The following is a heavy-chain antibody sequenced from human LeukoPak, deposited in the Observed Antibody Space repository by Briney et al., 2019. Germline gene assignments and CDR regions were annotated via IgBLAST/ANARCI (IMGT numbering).Heavy chain of an antibody. Sequence: KPSEALSLTCAVYGGSFSGYYWSWIRQPPGKGLEWIGEINHSGSTNYNPSLKSRVTISVDTSKNQFSLKLSSVTAADTAVYYCARQSISGYSSSPFDYWGQGTLVTVSS. V-gene: IGHV4-34*01. J-gene: IGHJ4*02. D-gene: IGHD6-13*01. CDR3: ARQSISGYSSSPFDY. CDR2: INHSGST. CDR1: GGSFSGYY.